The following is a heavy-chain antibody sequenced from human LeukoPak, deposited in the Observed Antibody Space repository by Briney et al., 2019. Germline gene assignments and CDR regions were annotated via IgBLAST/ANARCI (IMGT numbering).Heavy chain of an antibody. CDR2: IYYSGST. J-gene: IGHJ5*02. Sequence: SQTLSLTCTVSGGSISSSSYYWGWIRQPPGKGLEWIGSIYYSGSTYYNPSLKSRVTISVDTSKNQFSLQLNSVTPEDTAVYYCARGPYSSVAGTDWFDPWGQGTLVTVSS. CDR3: ARGPYSSVAGTDWFDP. D-gene: IGHD6-19*01. V-gene: IGHV4-39*01. CDR1: GGSISSSSYY.